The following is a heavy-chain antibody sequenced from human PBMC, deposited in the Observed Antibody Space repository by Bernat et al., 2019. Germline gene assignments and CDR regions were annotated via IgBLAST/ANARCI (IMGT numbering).Heavy chain of an antibody. D-gene: IGHD3-3*01. J-gene: IGHJ6*03. V-gene: IGHV3-11*04. CDR1: GFTFSDYY. Sequence: QVQLVESGGGLVKPGGSLRLSCAASGFTFSDYYMSWIRQAPGKGLEWVSYISSSSSTIYYAESVKGRFTISRDNAKNSLYLQMNSLRDEDTAVYYCARGGGGITIFGVVIEAANYYYMDVWGKGTTVTVSS. CDR3: ARGGGGITIFGVVIEAANYYYMDV. CDR2: ISSSSSTI.